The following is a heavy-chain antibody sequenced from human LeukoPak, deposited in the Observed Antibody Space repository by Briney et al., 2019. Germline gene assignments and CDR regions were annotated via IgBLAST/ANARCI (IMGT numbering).Heavy chain of an antibody. Sequence: SETLSLTCTVSGGSISSYYWSWIRQPPGKGLEWIGYIYYSGSTNYNPSLKSRVTISVDTSKNQFSLKLSSVTAADTAVYYCARTLAVAGRGYFDYWGQGTLVTVSS. J-gene: IGHJ4*02. CDR3: ARTLAVAGRGYFDY. D-gene: IGHD6-19*01. CDR2: IYYSGST. CDR1: GGSISSYY. V-gene: IGHV4-59*01.